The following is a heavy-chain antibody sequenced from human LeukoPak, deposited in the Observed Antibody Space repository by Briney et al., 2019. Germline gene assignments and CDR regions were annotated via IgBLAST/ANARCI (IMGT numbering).Heavy chain of an antibody. V-gene: IGHV3-30*02. J-gene: IGHJ1*01. CDR3: AKDQGIVVVPAAIQH. Sequence: GGSLRLSCAASGFTFSSYGMHWVRQAPGKGLEWVAFIRYDGSNKYYADSVKGRFTISRDNSKNTLYLQMNSLRAEDTAVYYCAKDQGIVVVPAAIQHWGQGTLVTVSS. CDR2: IRYDGSNK. D-gene: IGHD2-2*02. CDR1: GFTFSSYG.